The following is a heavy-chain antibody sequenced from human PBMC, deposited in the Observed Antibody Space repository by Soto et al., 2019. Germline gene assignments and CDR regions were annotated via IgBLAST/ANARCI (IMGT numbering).Heavy chain of an antibody. CDR2: ISYDGSNK. V-gene: IGHV3-30-3*01. J-gene: IGHJ4*02. CDR1: GFTFSSYA. Sequence: WGSLRLPCAASGFTFSSYAMHWVRQAPGKGLEWVAVISYDGSNKYYADSVKGRFTISRDNSKNTLYLQMNSLRAEDTAVYYCAREVYNWNTGYFDYWGQGTLVTVSS. D-gene: IGHD1-20*01. CDR3: AREVYNWNTGYFDY.